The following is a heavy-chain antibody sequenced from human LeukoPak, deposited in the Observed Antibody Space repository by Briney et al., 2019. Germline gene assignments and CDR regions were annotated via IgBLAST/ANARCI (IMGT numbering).Heavy chain of an antibody. CDR2: IYYSGST. J-gene: IGHJ3*02. Sequence: SETLSLTCTVSGGSISSSSYYWGWIRQPPGKGLEWIGSIYYSGSTYYNPSLKSRVTISVDTSKNQFSLKLSSVTAADTAVYYCARDGVVVVAATPHDAFDIWGQGTMVTVSS. V-gene: IGHV4-39*07. CDR1: GGSISSSSYY. D-gene: IGHD2-15*01. CDR3: ARDGVVVVAATPHDAFDI.